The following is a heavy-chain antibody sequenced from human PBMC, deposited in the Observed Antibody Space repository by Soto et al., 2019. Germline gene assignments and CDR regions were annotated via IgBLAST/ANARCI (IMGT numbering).Heavy chain of an antibody. CDR1: GYTLTRYS. J-gene: IGHJ4*02. D-gene: IGHD3-22*01. CDR3: AILATYYFDNSDNYFDF. CDR2: INAGNGNT. Sequence: QVQLVQSGAEEMKPGASVKVSCKASGYTLTRYSIHWVRQAPGQRLEWMGWINAGNGNTKFSQKFQGRVTITRATSASTAYMELRGLRSEDTAVYYCAILATYYFDNSDNYFDFWGQGTLVTVSS. V-gene: IGHV1-3*05.